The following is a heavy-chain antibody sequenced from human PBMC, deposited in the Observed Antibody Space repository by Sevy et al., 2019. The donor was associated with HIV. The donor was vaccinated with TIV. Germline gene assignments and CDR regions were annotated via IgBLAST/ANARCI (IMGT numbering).Heavy chain of an antibody. Sequence: SETLSLTCTVSGGSISSSSYYWGWIRQPPGKGLEWIGSIYYSGSTYYNPSLKSRVTISVDTSKNQFSLKLSSVTAADTAVYYCARRVWFGESRAFDYWVQGTLVTVSS. V-gene: IGHV4-39*01. CDR3: ARRVWFGESRAFDY. D-gene: IGHD3-10*01. CDR2: IYYSGST. J-gene: IGHJ4*02. CDR1: GGSISSSSYY.